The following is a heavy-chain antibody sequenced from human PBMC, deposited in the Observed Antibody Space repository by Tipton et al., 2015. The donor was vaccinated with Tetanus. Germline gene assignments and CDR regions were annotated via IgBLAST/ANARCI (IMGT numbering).Heavy chain of an antibody. Sequence: QLVQSGAEVKKPGASIQVSCKASGYILTDYHIHWVRQAPGLGLEWMGIINPSSNFTTHAQKFQGRVTMTRDTSTSTVFMELSNVTSEDTAVCYCARGGMALRDRWFGDLLDHWGRGTLVTVSS. CDR3: ARGGMALRDRWFGDLLDH. CDR1: GYILTDYH. D-gene: IGHD3-10*01. V-gene: IGHV1-46*01. CDR2: INPSSNFT. J-gene: IGHJ4*02.